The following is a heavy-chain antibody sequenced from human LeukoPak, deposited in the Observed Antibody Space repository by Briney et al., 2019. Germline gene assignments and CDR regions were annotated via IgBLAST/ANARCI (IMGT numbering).Heavy chain of an antibody. D-gene: IGHD4-17*01. CDR2: IDIAGDT. CDR3: ARTTVTSGPYWYFDL. V-gene: IGHV3-13*01. CDR1: GFTLSNYD. J-gene: IGHJ2*01. Sequence: GGSLRLSCAASGFTLSNYDMHWVRQATGEGLVWVSGIDIAGDTYYPGSVRGRFTISRENAENSLYLQMNSLRAGDTGVYYCARTTVTSGPYWYFDLWGRGTLVTVS.